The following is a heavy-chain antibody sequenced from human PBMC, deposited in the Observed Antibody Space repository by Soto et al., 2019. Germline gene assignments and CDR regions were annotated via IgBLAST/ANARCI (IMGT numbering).Heavy chain of an antibody. D-gene: IGHD3-10*01. CDR3: SRVDPGETSPFDH. CDR2: INPFDGSR. Sequence: APMKVSLKASGYNFTSYHIPLVRQAPGQGLEWMGWINPFDGSRMFAQSFQGRVTMTRDTSTSTVHMEVSSLRSEDTAVYYCSRVDPGETSPFDHWGQGTLVTVSS. V-gene: IGHV1-46*03. J-gene: IGHJ4*02. CDR1: GYNFTSYH.